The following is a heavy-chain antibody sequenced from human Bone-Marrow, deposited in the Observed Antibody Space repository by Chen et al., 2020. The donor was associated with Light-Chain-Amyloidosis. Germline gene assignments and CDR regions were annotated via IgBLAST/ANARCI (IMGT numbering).Heavy chain of an antibody. CDR3: ARGLHCSNTNCYHEFYYNAMDV. J-gene: IGHJ6*02. D-gene: IGHD2-2*01. V-gene: IGHV1-2*02. Sequence: QVQLVQSGAEVKKPGASVKVSCEASGYTFTGYHMHWVRQAPGQGLEWMGWINPNSDSTIYAQKFQGRVTMTRDTSISTVYMELSRLRSDDTAVYYCARGLHCSNTNCYHEFYYNAMDVWGQGTTVTVSS. CDR2: INPNSDST. CDR1: GYTFTGYH.